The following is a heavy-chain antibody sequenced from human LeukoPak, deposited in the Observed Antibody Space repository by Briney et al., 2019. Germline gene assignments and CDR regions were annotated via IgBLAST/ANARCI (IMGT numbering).Heavy chain of an antibody. CDR3: ARDLGASY. V-gene: IGHV4-59*01. CDR2: IYYSGST. CDR1: GGSISSYY. Sequence: SETLSLTCTVSGGSISSYYWSWIRQPPGKGLEWIGYIYYSGSTNYSPSLKSRVTISVDTSKNQFSLKLSSVTAADTAVYYCARDLGASYWGQGTLVTVSS. J-gene: IGHJ4*02.